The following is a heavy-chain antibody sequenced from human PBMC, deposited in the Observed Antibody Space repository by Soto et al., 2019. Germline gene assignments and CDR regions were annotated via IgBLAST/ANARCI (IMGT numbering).Heavy chain of an antibody. CDR1: GGTFSSYA. D-gene: IGHD6-6*01. CDR3: ARGPAARPFSAAFFGMDV. V-gene: IGHV1-69*01. CDR2: IIPIFGTA. J-gene: IGHJ6*02. Sequence: QVQLVQSGAEVKKPGSSVKVSCKASGGTFSSYAISWVRQAPGQGLEWMGGIIPIFGTANYAQKFQGRVTITADESTSTAYMDLSSRRSEDTAVYYFARGPAARPFSAAFFGMDVWCQGTTVTVSS.